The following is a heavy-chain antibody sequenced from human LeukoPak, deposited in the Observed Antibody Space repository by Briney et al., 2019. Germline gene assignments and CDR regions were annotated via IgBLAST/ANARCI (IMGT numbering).Heavy chain of an antibody. CDR1: GFTFGLYS. D-gene: IGHD1-26*01. V-gene: IGHV3-21*01. J-gene: IGHJ4*02. CDR3: ARENSGSYYQFDC. CDR2: IDSNSNFM. Sequence: GGSLRLSCAASGFTFGLYSMTWVRQAPGKGLEWVSLIDSNSNFMNYADSVKGRFTISRDNAKNSLYLQMNSLRPEDTAVYYCARENSGSYYQFDCWGQGTLVTVSS.